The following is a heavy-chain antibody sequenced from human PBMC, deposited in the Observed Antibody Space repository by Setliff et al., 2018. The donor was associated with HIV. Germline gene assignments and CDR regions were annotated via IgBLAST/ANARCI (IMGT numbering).Heavy chain of an antibody. CDR1: GGPINSGSYY. CDR2: IYYSGST. V-gene: IGHV4-39*07. J-gene: IGHJ5*02. Sequence: PSETLSLTCTVSGGPINSGSYYWSWIRQPAGKGLEWIGSIYYSGSTYYNPSLKSRVTISVETSKNQFSLKVKSVTAAATAIYYCARGGDPYRSSWYRWFDPWGQGTLVTVSS. CDR3: ARGGDPYRSSWYRWFDP. D-gene: IGHD6-19*01.